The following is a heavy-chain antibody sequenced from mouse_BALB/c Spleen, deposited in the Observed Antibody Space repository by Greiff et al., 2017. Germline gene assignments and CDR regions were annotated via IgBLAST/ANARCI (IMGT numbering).Heavy chain of an antibody. D-gene: IGHD2-14*01. CDR2: IDTSDSYT. Sequence: QVQLQQPGAELVMPGASVKMSCKASGYTFTDYWMHWVKQRPGQGLEWIGAIDTSDSYTSYNQKFKGKATLTVDESSSTAYMQLSSLTSEDSAVYYCARGRYDEGAMDYWGQGTSVTVSS. CDR1: GYTFTDYW. CDR3: ARGRYDEGAMDY. V-gene: IGHV1-69*01. J-gene: IGHJ4*01.